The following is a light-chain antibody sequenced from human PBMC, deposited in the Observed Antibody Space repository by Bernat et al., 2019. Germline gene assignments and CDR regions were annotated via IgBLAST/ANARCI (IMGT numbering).Light chain of an antibody. V-gene: IGKV1-16*02. Sequence: DIQMTQSPSSLSASVGDRVTITCRASQSISSYLNWYQQKPGKAPKSLIYAASNLQSGVPSKFSGSRSGTDFTLTISSLQPEDFATYYCQQYNNYPLTFGGGTKVEIK. CDR3: QQYNNYPLT. CDR2: AAS. J-gene: IGKJ4*01. CDR1: QSISSY.